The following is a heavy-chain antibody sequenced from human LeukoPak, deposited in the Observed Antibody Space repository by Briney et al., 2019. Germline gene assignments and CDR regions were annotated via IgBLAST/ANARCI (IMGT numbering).Heavy chain of an antibody. D-gene: IGHD3-16*01. Sequence: ASVKVSCKASGYTFTDYYMHWVRQAPGQGLEWMGWMSPKSGNTDYAQKFQGRVTMTRNTSINTAYLELSSLRSDDTAVYFCARGVGGLGNMDVWGEGTTVIVSS. CDR3: ARGVGGLGNMDV. V-gene: IGHV1-8*02. J-gene: IGHJ6*03. CDR2: MSPKSGNT. CDR1: GYTFTDYY.